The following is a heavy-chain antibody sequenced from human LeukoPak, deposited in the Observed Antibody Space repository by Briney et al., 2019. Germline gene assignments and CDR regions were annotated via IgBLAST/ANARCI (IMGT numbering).Heavy chain of an antibody. Sequence: TLSLTCAVSGGSISSSNWWSWVRQGTGKGLEWIGEIYHSGSTNYNPSLKSRVTISVDKSKNQFSLKLSSVTAADTAVYYCARDPSACSGGSCYSGYWGQGTLVTVSS. CDR1: GGSISSSNW. CDR3: ARDPSACSGGSCYSGY. J-gene: IGHJ4*02. D-gene: IGHD2-15*01. V-gene: IGHV4-4*02. CDR2: IYHSGST.